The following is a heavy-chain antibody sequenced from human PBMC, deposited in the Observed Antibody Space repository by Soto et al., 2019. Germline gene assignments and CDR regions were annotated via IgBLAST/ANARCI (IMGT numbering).Heavy chain of an antibody. J-gene: IGHJ4*02. CDR2: IKPDGIET. Sequence: TGGSLRLSCAASGLTFSGHWMTWVRQTPWEGLQWVAAIKPDGIETFYVDSVKGRFTISRDNARNSLFLQMDSLRAEDTAVYYCTSRPSGIPYHAVFDFCGQGTLVTVSP. V-gene: IGHV3-7*03. D-gene: IGHD2-21*01. CDR1: GLTFSGHW. CDR3: TSRPSGIPYHAVFDF.